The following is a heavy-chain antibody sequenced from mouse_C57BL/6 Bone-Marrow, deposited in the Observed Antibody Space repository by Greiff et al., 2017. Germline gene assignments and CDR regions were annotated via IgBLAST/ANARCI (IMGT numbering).Heavy chain of an antibody. V-gene: IGHV1-63*01. CDR3: AREGYYGSSMYYFDY. J-gene: IGHJ2*01. D-gene: IGHD1-1*01. CDR2: IYPGGGYT. Sequence: VQLQQSGAELVRPGTSVKMSCKASGYTFTNYWIGWAKQRPGHGLEWIGDIYPGGGYTNYNEKFKGKATLTADKSSSTAYMQFSSLTSEDSAIYYGAREGYYGSSMYYFDYWGQGTTLTVSS. CDR1: GYTFTNYW.